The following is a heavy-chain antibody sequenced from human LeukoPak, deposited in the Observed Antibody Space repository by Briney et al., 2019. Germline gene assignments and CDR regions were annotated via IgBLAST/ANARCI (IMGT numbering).Heavy chain of an antibody. J-gene: IGHJ4*02. CDR1: GFTFSSYA. D-gene: IGHD6-19*01. CDR2: ISGSGGST. Sequence: GGSLRLSCAASGFTFSSYAMSWVRQAPGKGLEWDSAISGSGGSTYYADSVKGRFTISRDNSKNTLYLQMNSLRAEDTAVYYCAKAIAVAGTGFDYWGQGTLVTVSS. V-gene: IGHV3-23*01. CDR3: AKAIAVAGTGFDY.